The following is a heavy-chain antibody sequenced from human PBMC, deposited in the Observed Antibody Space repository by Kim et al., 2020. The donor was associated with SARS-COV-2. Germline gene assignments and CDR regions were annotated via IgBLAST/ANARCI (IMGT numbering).Heavy chain of an antibody. J-gene: IGHJ4*02. CDR2: K. D-gene: IGHD6-19*01. CDR3: ARGSGWAFDY. V-gene: IGHV1-3*01. Sequence: KKHSQKFRGRVTITRDTTASTAYMELSSLRSEDTAVYYCARGSGWAFDYWGQGTLVTVAS.